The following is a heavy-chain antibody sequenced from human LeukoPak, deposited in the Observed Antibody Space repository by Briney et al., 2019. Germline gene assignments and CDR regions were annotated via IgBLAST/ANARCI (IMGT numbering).Heavy chain of an antibody. CDR1: GYSFTSYW. V-gene: IGHV5-51*01. CDR2: IYPGDSDT. Sequence: KVSCKASGYSFTSYWIGWVRQMPGKGLEWMGIIYPGDSDTRYSPSFQGQVTISADKSISTAYLQWSSLKASDTAMYYCARTTMTPPADYGMDVWGQGTTVTVSS. J-gene: IGHJ6*02. D-gene: IGHD1-1*01. CDR3: ARTTMTPPADYGMDV.